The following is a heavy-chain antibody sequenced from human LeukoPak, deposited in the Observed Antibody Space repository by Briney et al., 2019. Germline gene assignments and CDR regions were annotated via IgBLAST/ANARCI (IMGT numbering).Heavy chain of an antibody. CDR3: ARELTMIVVVITTGNWFDP. Sequence: SETLSLTCAVYGGSFSGYYWSWIRQPPGKGLEWIGEINHSGSTNYNPSLKSRVTISVDTSKNQFSLKLSSVTAADTAVYYCARELTMIVVVITTGNWFDPWGQGTLVTVSS. CDR1: GGSFSGYY. D-gene: IGHD3-22*01. J-gene: IGHJ5*02. CDR2: INHSGST. V-gene: IGHV4-34*01.